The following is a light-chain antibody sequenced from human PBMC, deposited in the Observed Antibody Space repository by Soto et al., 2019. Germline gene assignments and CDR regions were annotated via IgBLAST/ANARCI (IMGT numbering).Light chain of an antibody. CDR2: DVN. J-gene: IGLJ2*01. CDR3: SSYTSSSTLAV. V-gene: IGLV2-14*01. Sequence: QSVLTQPASVSGSPGRSITISCTGTSSDVGGYNYVSWYQQDPGKAPKLMIYDVNNRPSGVSNRFSGSKSGNTASLTISGLQAEDEAYYYCSSYTSSSTLAVFGGGTKLTVL. CDR1: SSDVGGYNY.